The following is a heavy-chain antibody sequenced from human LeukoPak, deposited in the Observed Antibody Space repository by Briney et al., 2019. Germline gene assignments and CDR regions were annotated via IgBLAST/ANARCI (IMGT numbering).Heavy chain of an antibody. CDR1: GFTFSSYS. CDR2: ISSSSSYI. CDR3: ARVEADGYNGNY. V-gene: IGHV3-21*01. D-gene: IGHD5-24*01. Sequence: GGSLRLSCAASGFTFSSYSMNWVRQAPGKGLEWVSSISSSSSYIYYADSVKGRFTISRDNAKNSLYLQMNSLRAEDAAVYYWARVEADGYNGNYWGQGTLVTVSS. J-gene: IGHJ4*02.